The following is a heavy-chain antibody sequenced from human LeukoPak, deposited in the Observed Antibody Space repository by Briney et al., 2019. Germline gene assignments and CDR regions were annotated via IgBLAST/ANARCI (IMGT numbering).Heavy chain of an antibody. V-gene: IGHV3-7*05. J-gene: IGHJ4*02. CDR1: GFTFSNYW. D-gene: IGHD6-19*01. CDR3: GRSRGAGPGAHFDV. Sequence: GGSLRLSCAASGFTFSNYWMSWVRQAPGQGPEWVANINQDGSDIHYVDSVKGRFTISRDNAKNSLHLQMNSLRAEDTAVYYCGRSRGAGPGAHFDVWGQGILVTVSS. CDR2: INQDGSDI.